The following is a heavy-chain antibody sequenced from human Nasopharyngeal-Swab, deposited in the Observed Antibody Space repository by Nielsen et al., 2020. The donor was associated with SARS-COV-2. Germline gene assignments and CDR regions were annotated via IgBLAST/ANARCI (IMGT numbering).Heavy chain of an antibody. V-gene: IGHV1-69*10. CDR3: ARGYIVVVPAAIRGRDYYYYGMDV. D-gene: IGHD2-2*02. CDR2: IIPILGIA. CDR1: GGTFSSYA. Sequence: SVKVSCKASGGTFSSYAISWVRQAPGQGLEWMGGIIPILGIANYAQKFQGRVTITADKSTSTAYMELSSLRSEDTAVYYCARGYIVVVPAAIRGRDYYYYGMDVWGQGTTVTVSS. J-gene: IGHJ6*02.